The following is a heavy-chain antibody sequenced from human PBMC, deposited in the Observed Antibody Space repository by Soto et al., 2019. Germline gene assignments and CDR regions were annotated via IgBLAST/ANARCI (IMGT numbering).Heavy chain of an antibody. D-gene: IGHD1-26*01. Sequence: QVQLQESGPGLVKPSETLSLTCTVSGDSITSYHWSWIRQSPEKGLEWIGYIFNSGSTAYNTYLKSRVTISAARSKNQFSLKLSSVTAADTAVYYCAGDIRSGSYRFDYWGQGTLVTVSS. CDR3: AGDIRSGSYRFDY. CDR1: GDSITSYH. V-gene: IGHV4-59*08. J-gene: IGHJ4*02. CDR2: IFNSGST.